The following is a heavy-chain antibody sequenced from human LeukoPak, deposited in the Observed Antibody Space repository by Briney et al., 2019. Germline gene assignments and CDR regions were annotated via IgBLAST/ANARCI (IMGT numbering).Heavy chain of an antibody. D-gene: IGHD3-22*01. CDR1: GYSISSGYH. J-gene: IGHJ4*02. Sequence: SETLSLTCAVSGYSISSGYHWDWIRQPPGKGLEWIGNIYHSGSTYYNPSLKSRVTISVDTSKNQFSLKLSSVTAADTAVYYCARQYWDDSKLDYWGQGTLVTVSS. V-gene: IGHV4-38-2*01. CDR3: ARQYWDDSKLDY. CDR2: IYHSGST.